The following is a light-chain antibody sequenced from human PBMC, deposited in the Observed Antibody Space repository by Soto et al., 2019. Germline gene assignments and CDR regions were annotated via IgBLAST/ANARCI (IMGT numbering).Light chain of an antibody. CDR1: QSVNSNY. J-gene: IGKJ2*01. CDR2: DAS. V-gene: IGKV3-20*01. Sequence: EIVLTQSPGTLSLSPGEGATLSCRASQSVNSNYLAWYQHKPGQAPRLLIYDASGRATGIPDRFSGSGSGTDFTLTISKLETEDFAVYYCQHYVTSPRGYTFGQGTKLEIK. CDR3: QHYVTSPRGYT.